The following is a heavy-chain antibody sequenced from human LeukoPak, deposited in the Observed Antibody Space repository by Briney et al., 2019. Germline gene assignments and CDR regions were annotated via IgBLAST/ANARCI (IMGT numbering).Heavy chain of an antibody. CDR2: IYYSGST. J-gene: IGHJ3*02. V-gene: IGHV4-30-2*03. CDR3: ARDPTYYYDSSGYYSRGAFDI. CDR1: SGGYS. Sequence: SGGYSWSWIRQPPGKGLEWIGSIYYSGSTYYNPSLKSRVTISVDTSKNQFSLKLSSVTAADTAVYYCARDPTYYYDSSGYYSRGAFDIWGQGTMVTVSS. D-gene: IGHD3-22*01.